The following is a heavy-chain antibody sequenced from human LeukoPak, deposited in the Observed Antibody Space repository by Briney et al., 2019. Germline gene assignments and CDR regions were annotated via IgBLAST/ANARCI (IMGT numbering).Heavy chain of an antibody. V-gene: IGHV4-59*01. D-gene: IGHD3-16*01. Sequence: GSLRLSCAASGFTFSSYSMNWVRQPPGKGLEWIGSIYYSGSTNYNPSLKSRVTISVDTSKNQFSLKLSSVTAADTAVYYCARHYGPWGQGTLVTVSS. CDR3: ARHYGP. CDR2: IYYSGST. J-gene: IGHJ5*02. CDR1: GFTFSSYS.